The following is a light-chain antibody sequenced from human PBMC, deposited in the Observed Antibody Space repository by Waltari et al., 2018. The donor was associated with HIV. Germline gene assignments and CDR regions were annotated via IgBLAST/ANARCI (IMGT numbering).Light chain of an antibody. CDR3: SSYTSSSTYV. V-gene: IGLV2-14*01. Sequence: SALTQPASVSGSPGQSITISCTGTSSDVGGYNYVSWYQQHPGKAPKLMIYEVSNRHSGVSNRFSGSKSGNTASLTISGLQAEDEADYYCSSYTSSSTYVFGTGTKVTVL. J-gene: IGLJ1*01. CDR1: SSDVGGYNY. CDR2: EVS.